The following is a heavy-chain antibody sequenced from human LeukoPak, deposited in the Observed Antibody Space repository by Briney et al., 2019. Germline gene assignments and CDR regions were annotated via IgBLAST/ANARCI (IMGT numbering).Heavy chain of an antibody. CDR1: GGSISSDLYY. V-gene: IGHV4-61*02. CDR2: FYNSGRT. Sequence: SETLSLTCTVSGGSISSDLYYWNWIRQPAGKGLEWIGRFYNSGRTNFNPSLKSRVTISADTSKNQFSLKLSSVTAADTAVYYCARNYDFWSGYYNYWGQGTLVTVSS. CDR3: ARNYDFWSGYYNY. D-gene: IGHD3-3*01. J-gene: IGHJ4*02.